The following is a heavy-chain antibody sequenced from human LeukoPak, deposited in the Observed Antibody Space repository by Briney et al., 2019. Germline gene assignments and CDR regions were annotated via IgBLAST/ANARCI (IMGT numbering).Heavy chain of an antibody. CDR2: IRGDGGSI. CDR1: GFTFRNYW. V-gene: IGHV3-74*01. Sequence: GGSLRLSCATSGFTFRNYWMNWLRQAPGKGLLWVARIRGDGGSITYAESVKGRFTISRDNARNTLYLQMNSLRVEDTAVYYCAKSDWFDPCGQGTLVTASS. J-gene: IGHJ5*02. CDR3: AKSDWFDP.